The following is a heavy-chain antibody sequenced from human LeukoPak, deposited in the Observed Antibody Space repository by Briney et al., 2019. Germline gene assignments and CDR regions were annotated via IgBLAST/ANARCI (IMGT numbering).Heavy chain of an antibody. D-gene: IGHD1-7*01. J-gene: IGHJ3*02. V-gene: IGHV1-18*01. CDR2: ISAYNGNT. CDR1: GYTFTSYG. CDR3: ARDRRTGTWNAFDI. Sequence: ASVKVSCKASGYTFTSYGISWVRQAPGQGLEWMGWISAYNGNTNYAQKPQGRATMTTDTSTSTAYMELRSLRSDDTAVYYCARDRRTGTWNAFDIWGQGTMVTVSS.